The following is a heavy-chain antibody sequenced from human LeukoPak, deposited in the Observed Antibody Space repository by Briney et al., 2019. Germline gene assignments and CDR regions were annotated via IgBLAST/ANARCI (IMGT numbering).Heavy chain of an antibody. V-gene: IGHV3-72*01. J-gene: IGHJ4*02. D-gene: IGHD3-22*01. CDR2: TRNKATSYTT. CDR1: GFTSSDHY. CDR3: ARVSFLRGYDRSGYYPDY. Sequence: RGSLRLSCAASGFTSSDHYMDWVRQAPGKGLEWVGRTRNKATSYTTEYAASGKVRFTISRVDSKNSLYLQMNSLKTEDTAVYYCARVSFLRGYDRSGYYPDYWGQGTLVTVSS.